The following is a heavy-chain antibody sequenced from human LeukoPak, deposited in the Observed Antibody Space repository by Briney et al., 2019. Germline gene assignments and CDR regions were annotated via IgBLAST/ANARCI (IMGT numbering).Heavy chain of an antibody. J-gene: IGHJ4*02. D-gene: IGHD6-19*01. V-gene: IGHV3-23*01. CDR1: GFTFNNYA. CDR3: ARDREDRGRPASSGYYFDY. Sequence: GGSLRLSCAASGFTFNNYAMNWVRQAPGEGLQWVSGIGAGGTYTYYADSVKGRFTFSRDNSRNTVYLQMNSLRVEDTAIYYCARDREDRGRPASSGYYFDYWGQGTLVTVSS. CDR2: IGAGGTYT.